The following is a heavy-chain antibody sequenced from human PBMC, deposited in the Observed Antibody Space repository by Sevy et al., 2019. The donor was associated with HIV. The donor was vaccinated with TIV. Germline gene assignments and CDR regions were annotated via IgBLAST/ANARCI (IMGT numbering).Heavy chain of an antibody. J-gene: IGHJ4*02. CDR2: IKQDGSQK. CDR3: ARVFSGSAPGFDY. Sequence: GGSLRLSCASSGITFSESLMSWVRQAPGKVLEWVASIKQDGSQKYYVDSVKGRFSISRDNAKNSLYLQMNSLRGDDTALYYCARVFSGSAPGFDYWGQGTLVTVSS. D-gene: IGHD6-19*01. V-gene: IGHV3-7*01. CDR1: GITFSESL.